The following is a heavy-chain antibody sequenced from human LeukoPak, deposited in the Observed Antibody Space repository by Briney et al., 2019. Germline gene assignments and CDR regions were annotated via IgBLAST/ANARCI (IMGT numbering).Heavy chain of an antibody. Sequence: ETLSLTCTVSGPSISGYYWNWIRQPPGKGLDWIGYMYYSGSTNYNPSLKSRVTMSGDTSKNELSLKLSSVTAADTAVYYCARMNGDYGFRNYFYYGLDVWGQGTTVTVSS. CDR2: MYYSGST. D-gene: IGHD4-17*01. CDR3: ARMNGDYGFRNYFYYGLDV. CDR1: GPSISGYY. J-gene: IGHJ6*02. V-gene: IGHV4-59*08.